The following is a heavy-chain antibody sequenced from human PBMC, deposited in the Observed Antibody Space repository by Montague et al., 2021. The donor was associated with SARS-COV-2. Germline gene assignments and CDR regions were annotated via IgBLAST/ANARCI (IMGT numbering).Heavy chain of an antibody. Sequence: SLRLSCAASGFAFNNFAMTWVRQAPGKGLEWVAVISYDGNNKYYADSVKGRFTISRDNSKNTLFLRMNSLKPEDTAVYYCARTYSGSYFDYFDYWGQGTLVTVSS. J-gene: IGHJ4*02. CDR2: ISYDGNNK. CDR1: GFAFNNFA. V-gene: IGHV3-30-3*01. D-gene: IGHD1-26*01. CDR3: ARTYSGSYFDYFDY.